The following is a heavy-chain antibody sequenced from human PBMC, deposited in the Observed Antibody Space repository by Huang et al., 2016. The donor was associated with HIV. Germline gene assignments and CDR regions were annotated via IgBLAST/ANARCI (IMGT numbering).Heavy chain of an antibody. CDR2: ISYDGSNK. CDR1: GFTFSNYG. CDR3: AKDIVATIGPDY. D-gene: IGHD5-12*01. Sequence: QVQLVESGGGVVQPGRSLRLSCAASGFTFSNYGMHWVSQAPGKGREWVAVISYDGSNKYFADSVKGRFTISRDNSRNTVYLQMNSLRAEDTAVYYCAKDIVATIGPDYWGQGTLVTVSS. J-gene: IGHJ4*02. V-gene: IGHV3-30*18.